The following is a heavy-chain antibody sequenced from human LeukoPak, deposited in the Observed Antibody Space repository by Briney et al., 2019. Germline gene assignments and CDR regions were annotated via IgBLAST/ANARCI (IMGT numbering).Heavy chain of an antibody. V-gene: IGHV4-59*11. CDR3: ARGEVPAASHFDY. D-gene: IGHD2-2*01. J-gene: IGHJ4*02. CDR2: IYYSGST. CDR1: GGSISSHY. Sequence: SETLSLTCTVSGGSISSHYWSCIRQPPGKGLEWIGYIYYSGSTNYNPSLKSRVTISVDTSKNQFSLKLSSVTAAGTAVYYCARGEVPAASHFDYWGQGTLVTVSS.